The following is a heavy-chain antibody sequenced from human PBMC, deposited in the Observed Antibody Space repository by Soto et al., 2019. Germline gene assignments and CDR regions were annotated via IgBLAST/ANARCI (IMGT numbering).Heavy chain of an antibody. CDR2: ISAYNGNT. CDR3: ARIYGTVVPSYYYGMDV. CDR1: GGTFSSYA. J-gene: IGHJ6*02. V-gene: IGHV1-18*01. D-gene: IGHD2-15*01. Sequence: QVQLVQSGAEVKKPGSSVKVSCKASGGTFSSYAISWVRQAPGQGLEWMGGISAYNGNTEYAQKFQGRVTMTADTSTSTAYMELRSLRSDDTAVYYCARIYGTVVPSYYYGMDVWGQGTTVTVSS.